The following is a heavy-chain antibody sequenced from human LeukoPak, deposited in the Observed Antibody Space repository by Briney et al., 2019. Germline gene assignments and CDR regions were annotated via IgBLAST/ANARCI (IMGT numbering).Heavy chain of an antibody. Sequence: GESLKISCKGSGYSFTSNWIGWVRQMAGNGLEWMGTIYPGDSDTRYSPSFQGQVTISVDKSISTAYLQWSSLKASDTAIYYCARATSGTSTFQHWGQGTLVTVSS. CDR2: IYPGDSDT. CDR3: ARATSGTSTFQH. CDR1: GYSFTSNW. V-gene: IGHV5-51*01. J-gene: IGHJ1*01. D-gene: IGHD6-13*01.